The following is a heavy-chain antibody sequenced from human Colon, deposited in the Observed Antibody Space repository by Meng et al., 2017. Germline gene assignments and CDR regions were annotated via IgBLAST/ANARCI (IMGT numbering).Heavy chain of an antibody. CDR2: INTDGSIT. Sequence: VVWMVSVWGLAQPGGSLRLSCEASGFTFSYPWMPWVRQTPGKGLVWVSRINTDGSITSYADSVKGRFTISRDNAKDTMYLQMSSLRAEDTAVYYCARDVVLAGTTRTPLDYWGQGTLVTVSS. CDR1: GFTFSYPW. D-gene: IGHD1-26*01. CDR3: ARDVVLAGTTRTPLDY. V-gene: IGHV3-74*01. J-gene: IGHJ4*02.